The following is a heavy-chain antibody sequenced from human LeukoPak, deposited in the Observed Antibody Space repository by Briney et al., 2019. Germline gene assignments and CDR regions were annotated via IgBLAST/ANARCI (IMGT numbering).Heavy chain of an antibody. CDR1: GFTFSSYS. J-gene: IGHJ6*02. Sequence: PGGSLRLSCAASGFTFSSYSMNWVRQAPGKGLEWVSSISSSSSYIYYADSVKGRFTISRDNAKNSLYLQMNSLRAEDTAVYYCARDSGPAMDYYYYGMDVWGQGTTVTVSS. V-gene: IGHV3-21*01. CDR3: ARDSGPAMDYYYYGMDV. CDR2: ISSSSSYI. D-gene: IGHD5-18*01.